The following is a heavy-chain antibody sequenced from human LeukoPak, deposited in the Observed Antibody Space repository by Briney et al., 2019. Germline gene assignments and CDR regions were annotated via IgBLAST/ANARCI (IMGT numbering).Heavy chain of an antibody. CDR2: IYPRDGST. Sequence: ASVKVSCKASGYRFTSNYIHWVRQAPGQGLEWMGMIYPRDGSTSYAQKFQGRVTVTTDTSTSTVHMELSGLRSEDTAVYYGARDQEAFDDWGQGTLVTVSS. CDR1: GYRFTSNY. CDR3: ARDQEAFDD. V-gene: IGHV1-46*01. J-gene: IGHJ4*02.